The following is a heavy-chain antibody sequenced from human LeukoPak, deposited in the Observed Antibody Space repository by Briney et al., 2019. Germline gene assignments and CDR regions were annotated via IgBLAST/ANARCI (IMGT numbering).Heavy chain of an antibody. CDR2: ISSSSSYI. J-gene: IGHJ3*02. CDR3: ARFVGRNYYDSSGYYGDAFDI. V-gene: IGHV3-21*01. Sequence: GGSLRLSCAASGFTFSSYSMNWVRQAPGKGLEWVSSISSSSSYIYYADSGKGRFTISRDNATNSLYLQMNSLRAEDTAVYYCARFVGRNYYDSSGYYGDAFDIWGQGTMVTVSS. D-gene: IGHD3-22*01. CDR1: GFTFSSYS.